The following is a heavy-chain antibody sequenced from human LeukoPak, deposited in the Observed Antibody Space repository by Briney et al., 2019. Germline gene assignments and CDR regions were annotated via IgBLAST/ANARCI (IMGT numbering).Heavy chain of an antibody. D-gene: IGHD2-21*02. CDR1: GYTFTSYH. Sequence: ASVKVSCKASGYTFTSYHMHWVRQAPGQGLEWMGWINPNSGGTNYAQKFQGRVTMTRDTSISTAYMELSRLRSDDTAVYYCAREKMVTATACFQHWGQGTLVTVSS. CDR3: AREKMVTATACFQH. CDR2: INPNSGGT. J-gene: IGHJ1*01. V-gene: IGHV1-2*02.